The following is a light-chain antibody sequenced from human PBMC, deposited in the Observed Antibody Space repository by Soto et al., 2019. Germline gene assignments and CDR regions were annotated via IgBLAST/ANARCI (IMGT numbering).Light chain of an antibody. Sequence: IQMTQYPSTLSASVGDSVTITCRASQSISHWLAWYQQKPGKAPKLLIYDASTLESGVPSKFSGGGSGTEFTLTISSLQPDDFATYYCQHYNSFPWTFGQGTRLEI. J-gene: IGKJ5*01. CDR2: DAS. CDR3: QHYNSFPWT. V-gene: IGKV1-5*01. CDR1: QSISHW.